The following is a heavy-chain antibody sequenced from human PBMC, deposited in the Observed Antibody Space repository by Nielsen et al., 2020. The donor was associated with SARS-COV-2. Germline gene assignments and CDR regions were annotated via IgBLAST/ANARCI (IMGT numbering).Heavy chain of an antibody. CDR2: ISAYNGNT. J-gene: IGHJ4*02. D-gene: IGHD3-3*01. V-gene: IGHV1-18*04. Sequence: ASVKVSCKASGYTFTSYGISWVRQAPGQGLEWMGWISAYNGNTKYSQKFQGRVTMTRDTSTSTVYMELSSLRSEDTAVYYCARAGFLEWNPFDYWGQGTLVTVSS. CDR1: GYTFTSYG. CDR3: ARAGFLEWNPFDY.